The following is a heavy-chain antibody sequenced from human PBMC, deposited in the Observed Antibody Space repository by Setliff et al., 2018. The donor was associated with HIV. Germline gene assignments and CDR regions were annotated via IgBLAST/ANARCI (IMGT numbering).Heavy chain of an antibody. D-gene: IGHD3-10*01. V-gene: IGHV5-51*01. Sequence: PGESLKISCKGSGYSFTDYWIGWVRQMPGKGLEWVGFIYPGEEFNFRYSPSFQGQVTFSVDKSISTAYLHWSSLKVSDTAMYYCTTHGGSTWLHSWGQGTLVTVSS. CDR3: TTHGGSTWLHS. CDR2: IYPGEEFNF. J-gene: IGHJ5*01. CDR1: GYSFTDYW.